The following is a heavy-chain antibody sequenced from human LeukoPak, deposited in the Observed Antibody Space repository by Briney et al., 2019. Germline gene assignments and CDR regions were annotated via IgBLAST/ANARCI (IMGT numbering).Heavy chain of an antibody. CDR1: GYTFTAYY. D-gene: IGHD2-8*01. V-gene: IGHV1-2*02. Sequence: ASVKVSCKTSGYTFTAYYMYWLRQAPGQGLQCMGWIYPNSGATGYAQNFQGRVTMTRDTSVSTIYMELSRLRSDDTAVYYCARDGVSTTPDFDYWGQGTLVTVSS. CDR3: ARDGVSTTPDFDY. CDR2: IYPNSGAT. J-gene: IGHJ4*02.